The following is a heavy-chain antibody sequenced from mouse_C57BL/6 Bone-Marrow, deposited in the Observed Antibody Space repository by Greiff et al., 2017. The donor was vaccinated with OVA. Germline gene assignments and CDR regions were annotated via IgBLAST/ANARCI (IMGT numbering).Heavy chain of an antibody. J-gene: IGHJ1*03. D-gene: IGHD3-3*01. CDR1: GFTFSDYG. CDR2: ISSGSSTI. V-gene: IGHV5-17*01. CDR3: ARGGRRWYFDV. Sequence: EVQLQESGGGLVKPGGSLKLSCAASGFTFSDYGMHWVRQAPEKGLEWVAYISSGSSTIYYADTVKGRFTISRDNAKNTLFLQMTSLRSEDTAMYYCARGGRRWYFDVWGTGTTVTVSS.